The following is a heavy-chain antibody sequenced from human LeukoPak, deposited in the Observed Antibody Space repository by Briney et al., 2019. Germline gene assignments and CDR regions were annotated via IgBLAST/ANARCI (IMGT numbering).Heavy chain of an antibody. CDR2: INHSGST. V-gene: IGHV4-34*01. J-gene: IGHJ3*02. Sequence: SETLSLTCAVYGGSFSGYYWSWIRQPPGKGLEWIGEINHSGSTNYNPSLKSRVTISVDTSKNQFSLKLSSVTAADTAVYYCASGFTGVARPFDIWGQGTMVTVSS. D-gene: IGHD2-15*01. CDR3: ASGFTGVARPFDI. CDR1: GGSFSGYY.